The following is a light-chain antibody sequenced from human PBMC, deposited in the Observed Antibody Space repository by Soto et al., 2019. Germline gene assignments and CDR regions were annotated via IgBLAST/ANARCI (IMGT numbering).Light chain of an antibody. CDR2: EAT. CDR1: KNNLGSYDL. CDR3: CSLEGSNALVV. V-gene: IGLV2-23*01. J-gene: IGLJ2*01. Sequence: QSALTQPASVFGSPGQSITVSCTGTKNNLGSYDLVSWYQKYPDKAPTLLIYEATKRPSGISDRFSGSKSGFTASLTISGLRAEDEADYYCCSLEGSNALVVFGGGTKVTVL.